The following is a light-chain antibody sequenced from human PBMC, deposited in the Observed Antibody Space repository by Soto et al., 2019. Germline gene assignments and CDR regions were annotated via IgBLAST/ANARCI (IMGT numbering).Light chain of an antibody. CDR3: GSWDSSLSAYV. Sequence: QSALTQPPSVSAAPGQKVTIPCSGSSSNIGGNSVSWYQQLPGTAPKLLIYDDNKRPSGIPGRFSGSKSGTSATLGITGFQTGDEADYYCGSWDSSLSAYVFGTGTKVTVL. CDR2: DDN. CDR1: SSNIGGNS. V-gene: IGLV1-51*01. J-gene: IGLJ1*01.